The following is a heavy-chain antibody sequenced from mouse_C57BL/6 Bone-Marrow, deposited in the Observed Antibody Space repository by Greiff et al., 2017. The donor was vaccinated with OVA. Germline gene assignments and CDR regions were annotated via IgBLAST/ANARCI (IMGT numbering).Heavy chain of an antibody. J-gene: IGHJ1*03. V-gene: IGHV1-80*01. CDR2: IYPGDGDT. CDR1: GYAFSSYW. CDR3: ARERRIYYGNYWYFEV. Sequence: QVQLQQSGAELVKPGASVKISCKASGYAFSSYWMNWVKQRPGKGLEWIGQIYPGDGDTNYNGKFKGKATLTADKSSSTAYMQLSSLTSEDSAVYFCARERRIYYGNYWYFEVWGTGTTVTVSS. D-gene: IGHD2-1*01.